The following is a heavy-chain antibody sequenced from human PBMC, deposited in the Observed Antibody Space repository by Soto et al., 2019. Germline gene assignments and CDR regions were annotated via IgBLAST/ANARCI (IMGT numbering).Heavy chain of an antibody. CDR1: GGSISSGGYY. D-gene: IGHD3-9*01. CDR2: IYYSGST. V-gene: IGHV4-31*03. Sequence: SETLSLTCTVSGGSISSGGYYWSWIRQHPGKGLEWLGYIYYSGSTYYNPSLKSRVTISVDTSKNQFSLKLSSVTAADTAVYYCARGHDILTGYYFPSGGMDVWGQGTTVTVSS. CDR3: ARGHDILTGYYFPSGGMDV. J-gene: IGHJ6*02.